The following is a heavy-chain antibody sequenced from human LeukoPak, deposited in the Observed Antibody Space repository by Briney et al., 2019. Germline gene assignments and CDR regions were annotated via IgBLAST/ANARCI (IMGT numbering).Heavy chain of an antibody. Sequence: ASVKVSCKASGYTFTGYYIHWVRQAPGQGLEWMGWINPNSGGTNYAQKFQGRVTMTRDTSISTAYMELSRLRSDDTAVYYCARGPLRIAAVDYWGQGTLVTVSS. D-gene: IGHD6-13*01. J-gene: IGHJ4*02. V-gene: IGHV1-2*02. CDR1: GYTFTGYY. CDR2: INPNSGGT. CDR3: ARGPLRIAAVDY.